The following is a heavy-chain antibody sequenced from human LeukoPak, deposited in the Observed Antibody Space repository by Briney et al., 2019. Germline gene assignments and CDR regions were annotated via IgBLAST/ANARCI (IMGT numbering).Heavy chain of an antibody. V-gene: IGHV4-39*01. CDR3: VFMVRGVIGFDY. D-gene: IGHD3-10*01. CDR1: GGSISSSSYY. Sequence: SETLSLTCTVSGGSISSSSYYWGWLRQPPGTGLEWIGSIYYSGSTYYNPSLKSRVTISVDTSKNQFSLKLSSVTAADTAVYYCVFMVRGVIGFDYWGQGTLVTVSS. J-gene: IGHJ4*02. CDR2: IYYSGST.